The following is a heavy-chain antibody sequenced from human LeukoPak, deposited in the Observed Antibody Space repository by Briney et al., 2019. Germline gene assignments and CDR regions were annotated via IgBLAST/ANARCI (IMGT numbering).Heavy chain of an antibody. CDR2: INHSGST. V-gene: IGHV4-34*01. D-gene: IGHD1-14*01. CDR3: ARGLPITY. J-gene: IGHJ4*02. Sequence: PSETLSLTCAVYGGSFSGYYWSWIRQPPGKGLEWIGEINHSGSTTYNPSLKSRVTISVDTSKNQCSLKLSSVTAADTAVYYCARGLPITYWGQGTLVTVSS. CDR1: GGSFSGYY.